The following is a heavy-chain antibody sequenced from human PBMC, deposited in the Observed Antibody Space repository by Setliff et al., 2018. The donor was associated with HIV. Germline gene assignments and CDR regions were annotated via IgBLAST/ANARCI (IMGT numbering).Heavy chain of an antibody. CDR2: IYTSGST. D-gene: IGHD1-1*01. CDR3: ARGNYYYYYYMDV. CDR1: GGSISSGSYY. V-gene: IGHV4-61*09. Sequence: SETLSLTCTVSGGSISSGSYYWSWIRQPAGKGLEWIGHIYTSGSTNYNPSLKSRVTISVDTSKNQFSLKLSSVTAADTAVYHCARGNYYYYYYMDVWGKGTTVTVSS. J-gene: IGHJ6*03.